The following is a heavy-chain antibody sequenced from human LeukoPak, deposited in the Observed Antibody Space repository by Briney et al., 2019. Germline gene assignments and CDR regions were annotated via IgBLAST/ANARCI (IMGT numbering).Heavy chain of an antibody. Sequence: GGSLRLSCAASGFTFSSYEMNWVRQAPGKGLEWVSSISSSTSLIFYADSVKARFTISRDNDRNSLSLEMNSLRAEDTAVYYCATFYYDSTGRNNYIDYWGQGTLVTVSS. CDR1: GFTFSSYE. V-gene: IGHV3-21*01. CDR3: ATFYYDSTGRNNYIDY. D-gene: IGHD3-16*01. J-gene: IGHJ4*02. CDR2: ISSSTSLI.